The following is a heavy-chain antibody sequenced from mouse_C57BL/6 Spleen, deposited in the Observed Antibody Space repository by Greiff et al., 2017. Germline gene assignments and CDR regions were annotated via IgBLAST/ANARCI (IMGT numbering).Heavy chain of an antibody. CDR1: GFTFSSYG. Sequence: EVQLQESGGDLVKPGGSLKLSCAASGFTFSSYGMSWVRQTPDKRLEWVATISSGGSYTYYPDSVKGRFTISRDNAKNTLYLQMSSLKSEDTAMYYCARQAGYPFDYWGQGTTLTVSS. D-gene: IGHD2-2*01. V-gene: IGHV5-6*01. J-gene: IGHJ2*01. CDR3: ARQAGYPFDY. CDR2: ISSGGSYT.